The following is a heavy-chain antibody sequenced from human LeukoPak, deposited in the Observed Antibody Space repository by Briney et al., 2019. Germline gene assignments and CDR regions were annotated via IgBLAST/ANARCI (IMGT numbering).Heavy chain of an antibody. CDR1: GFTFSSYG. CDR2: ISYDGSNK. V-gene: IGHV3-30*03. Sequence: TGGSLRLSCAASGFTFSSYGMHWVRQAPGKGLEWVAVISYDGSNKYYADSVKGRFTISRDNSKNTLYLKMNSLRAEDTAVYYCADIAGYWGQGTLVTVSS. D-gene: IGHD2-15*01. CDR3: ADIAGY. J-gene: IGHJ4*02.